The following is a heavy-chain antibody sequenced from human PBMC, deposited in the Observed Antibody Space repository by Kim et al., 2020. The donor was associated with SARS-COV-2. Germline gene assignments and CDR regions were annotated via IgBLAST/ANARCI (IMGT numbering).Heavy chain of an antibody. J-gene: IGHJ3*02. D-gene: IGHD3-3*01. CDR2: IYYSGST. Sequence: SETLSLTCTVSGGSISSSSYYWGWIRQPPGKGLEWIGSIYYSGSTYYNPSLKSRVTISVDTSKNQFSLKLSSVTAADTAVYYCARHVRTIFGVVIIRNAFDIWGQGTMVTVSS. CDR3: ARHVRTIFGVVIIRNAFDI. CDR1: GGSISSSSYY. V-gene: IGHV4-39*01.